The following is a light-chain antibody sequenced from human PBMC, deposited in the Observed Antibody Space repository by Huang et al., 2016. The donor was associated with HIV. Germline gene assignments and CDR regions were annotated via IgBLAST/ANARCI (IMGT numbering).Light chain of an antibody. V-gene: IGKV3-20*01. CDR3: QQYGSSPLFT. CDR1: QSVSSDY. Sequence: EIVLTQSPGTLSLSPGERATLSCRASQSVSSDYLAWYQQTPGQAPRLLIYGASNRATGIPDRFSGSGSGTDFTLTISRLEPEDFAVYYCQQYGSSPLFTFGPGTKVDIK. J-gene: IGKJ3*01. CDR2: GAS.